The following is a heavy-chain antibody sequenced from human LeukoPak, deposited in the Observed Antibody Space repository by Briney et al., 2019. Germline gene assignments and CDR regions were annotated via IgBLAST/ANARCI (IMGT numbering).Heavy chain of an antibody. Sequence: SETLSLTCTVSGGSISSYYWSWIRQPPGKGLEWIGYIYYSGSTNYNPSLKSRVTISVDTSKNQFSLKLSSVTAADTAVYYCASPAAGTRIFDYWGQGTLVTVSS. J-gene: IGHJ4*02. D-gene: IGHD6-13*01. CDR1: GGSISSYY. CDR3: ASPAAGTRIFDY. CDR2: IYYSGST. V-gene: IGHV4-59*01.